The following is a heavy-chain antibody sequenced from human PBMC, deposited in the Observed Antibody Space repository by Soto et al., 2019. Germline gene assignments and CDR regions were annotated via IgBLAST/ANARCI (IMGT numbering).Heavy chain of an antibody. V-gene: IGHV3-15*01. CDR1: GFTFSNAW. CDR3: TTGSSSWYLWRYYYYGMDV. Sequence: PGGSLRLSCAASGFTFSNAWMSWVRQAPGKGLEWVGRIKSKTDGGTTDYAAPVKGRFTISRDDSKNTLYLQMNSLKTEDTAVYYCTTGSSSWYLWRYYYYGMDVWGQGTTVTVSS. CDR2: IKSKTDGGTT. D-gene: IGHD6-13*01. J-gene: IGHJ6*02.